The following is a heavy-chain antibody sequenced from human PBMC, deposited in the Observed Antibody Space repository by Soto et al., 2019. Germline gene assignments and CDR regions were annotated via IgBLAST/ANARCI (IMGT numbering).Heavy chain of an antibody. CDR1: GGSISSSSYY. CDR3: ARLSIAVAGLYYFDY. Sequence: SETLSLTCTVSGGSISSSSYYWGWIRQPPGKGLEWIGCIYYSGSTYYNPSLKSRVTISVDTSKNQFSLKLSSVTAADTAVYYCARLSIAVAGLYYFDYWGQGTLVTVSS. V-gene: IGHV4-39*01. J-gene: IGHJ4*02. D-gene: IGHD6-19*01. CDR2: IYYSGST.